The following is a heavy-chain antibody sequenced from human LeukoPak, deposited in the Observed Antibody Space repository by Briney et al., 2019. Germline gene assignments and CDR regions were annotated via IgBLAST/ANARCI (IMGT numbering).Heavy chain of an antibody. Sequence: ASVKVSCKXSGYTFTSXXXXXXRQAPGQXXXXXXIINPSGGSTSYAQKFXGRVTMTRDTSTSTVYMELSSLRSEDTAVYYCARGKSIAVAGPFDYWGQGTLVTVSS. CDR1: GYTFTSXX. D-gene: IGHD6-19*01. J-gene: IGHJ4*02. CDR3: ARGKSIAVAGPFDY. V-gene: IGHV1-46*01. CDR2: INPSGGST.